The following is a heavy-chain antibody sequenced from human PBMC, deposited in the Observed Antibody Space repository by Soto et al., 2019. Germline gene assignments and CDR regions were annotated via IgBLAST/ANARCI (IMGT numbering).Heavy chain of an antibody. J-gene: IGHJ3*02. Sequence: SGPTLVKPTQTLTLTCTFSGFSLSTSGVGVGWIRQPPGKALEWLALIYWDDDKRYSPSLKSRLTITKDTSKNQVVLTMTNMDPVDTATYYCALPSIAARPPHTDAFDIWGQGTMVTVSS. CDR3: ALPSIAARPPHTDAFDI. V-gene: IGHV2-5*02. CDR2: IYWDDDK. CDR1: GFSLSTSGVG. D-gene: IGHD6-6*01.